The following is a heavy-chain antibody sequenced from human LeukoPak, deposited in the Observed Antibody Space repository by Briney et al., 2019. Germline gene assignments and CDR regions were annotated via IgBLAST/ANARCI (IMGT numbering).Heavy chain of an antibody. CDR2: IYPGDSDT. V-gene: IGHV5-51*01. CDR1: GSTFTTYW. CDR3: ARSPCGGDCYSGHFQH. Sequence: GESLKISCQGSGSTFTTYWIGWVRQMPGRGLEWMGIIYPGDSDTRYSPSFQGQVTISADKSINTAYLRWSSLKASDTAMYYCARSPCGGDCYSGHFQHWGQGTLVTVSS. D-gene: IGHD2-21*02. J-gene: IGHJ1*01.